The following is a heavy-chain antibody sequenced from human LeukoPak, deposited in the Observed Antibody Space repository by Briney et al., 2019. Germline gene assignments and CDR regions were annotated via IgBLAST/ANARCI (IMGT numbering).Heavy chain of an antibody. CDR2: IYYSGST. Sequence: SETLSLTCTVSGGSISSYYWSWIRQPPGKGLEWIGYIYYSGSTNYNPSLKSRVTISVDTSKNQFSLKLSSVTAADTAVYYCARFNDYGDNFDYWGQGTLVTVSS. J-gene: IGHJ4*02. CDR1: GGSISSYY. V-gene: IGHV4-59*08. D-gene: IGHD4-17*01. CDR3: ARFNDYGDNFDY.